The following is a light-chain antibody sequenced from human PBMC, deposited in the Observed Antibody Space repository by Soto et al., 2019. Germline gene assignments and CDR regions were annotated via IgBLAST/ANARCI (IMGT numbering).Light chain of an antibody. CDR3: QSYESSYV. Sequence: LTHPGSVCRAPRQRVTISCTGSNSHIGAGSDVHWSQQFPGTAPKLIIYHNNTRPSGVPDRVSGSQSGTSASLAIPGLQAEDEADYYCQSYESSYVIGTGTKVTGL. V-gene: IGLV1-40*01. CDR2: HNN. J-gene: IGLJ1*01. CDR1: NSHIGAGSD.